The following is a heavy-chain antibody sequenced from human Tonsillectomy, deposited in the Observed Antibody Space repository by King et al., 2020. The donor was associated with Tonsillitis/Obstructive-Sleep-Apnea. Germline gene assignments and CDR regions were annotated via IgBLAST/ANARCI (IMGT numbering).Heavy chain of an antibody. D-gene: IGHD2-2*01. CDR2: IIPIFGTA. J-gene: IGHJ4*02. CDR1: GGTFSSYT. V-gene: IGHV1-69*12. CDR3: ARGLGYCSGTTCPSYFDY. Sequence: QLVQAGAEVKKPGSSVKVSCKASGGTFSSYTINWVRQAPAQGLEWMGGIIPIFGTAYYAQKFKGRFTITADESTSTAYMGLSSLRSEDTAVYYCARGLGYCSGTTCPSYFDYWGQGTLLTVSS.